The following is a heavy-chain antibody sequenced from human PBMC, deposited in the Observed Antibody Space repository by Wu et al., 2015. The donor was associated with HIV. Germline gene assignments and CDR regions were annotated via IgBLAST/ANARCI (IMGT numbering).Heavy chain of an antibody. J-gene: IGHJ6*02. CDR1: GYTFTSYD. D-gene: IGHD2-2*01. V-gene: IGHV1-8*01. CDR3: ARGRIVVVPADFYYYGMDV. Sequence: QVQLVQSGAEVKKPGASVKVSCKASGYTFTSYDINWVRQATGQGLEWMGWMNPNSGNTGYAQKFQGRVTMTRNTSISTAYMELSSLRSEDTAVYYCARGRIVVVPADFYYYGMDVWGQGTTVTVSS. CDR2: MNPNSGNT.